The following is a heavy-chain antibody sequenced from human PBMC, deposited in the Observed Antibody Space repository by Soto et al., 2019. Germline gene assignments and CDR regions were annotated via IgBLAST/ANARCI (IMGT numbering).Heavy chain of an antibody. Sequence: LRLSCAASGFTFSSYAMSWVRQAPGKGLEWVSAISGSGGSTYYADSVKGRFTISRDNSKNTLYLQMNSLRAGDTAVYYCAKVLADYYGSGSYPYFDYWGQGTLVTVS. D-gene: IGHD3-10*01. J-gene: IGHJ4*02. CDR3: AKVLADYYGSGSYPYFDY. V-gene: IGHV3-23*01. CDR1: GFTFSSYA. CDR2: ISGSGGST.